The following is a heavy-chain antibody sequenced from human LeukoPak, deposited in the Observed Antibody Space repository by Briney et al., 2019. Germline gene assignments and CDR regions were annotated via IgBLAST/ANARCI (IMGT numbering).Heavy chain of an antibody. D-gene: IGHD3-10*01. CDR3: AKYGYYGSGTYPDY. CDR1: GFTFSSYG. CDR2: ISYDGTNK. Sequence: GGSLRLSCAASGFTFSSYGMNWVRQAPGKGLEWVAVISYDGTNKFYVDSLRGRFTISRDNSKNTLYLQMNSLRAEDTAVYYCAKYGYYGSGTYPDYWGQGTLVTVSS. J-gene: IGHJ4*02. V-gene: IGHV3-30*18.